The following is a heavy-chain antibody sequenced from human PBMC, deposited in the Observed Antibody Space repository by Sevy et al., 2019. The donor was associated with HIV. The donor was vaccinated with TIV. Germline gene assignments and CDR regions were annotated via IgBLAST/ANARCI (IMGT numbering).Heavy chain of an antibody. V-gene: IGHV1-24*01. CDR3: AITLAYSSDSSGYFDC. CDR1: GYTLTEFS. Sequence: ASVKVSCKISGYTLTEFSMHWVRQVPGKGLEWMGSFDPEDAKTIYAQKFQGRVTMTEDTSTNTAYMELSSLRSEDTAMYYCAITLAYSSDSSGYFDCWGQGTLVTVSS. CDR2: FDPEDAKT. J-gene: IGHJ4*02. D-gene: IGHD3-22*01.